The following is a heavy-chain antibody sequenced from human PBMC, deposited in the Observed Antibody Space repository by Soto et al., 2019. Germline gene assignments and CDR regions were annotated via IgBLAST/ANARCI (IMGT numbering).Heavy chain of an antibody. CDR1: GGSISSYY. D-gene: IGHD4-17*01. CDR2: IYYSGSS. J-gene: IGHJ4*02. V-gene: IGHV4-59*08. CDR3: ARHPSYDYGDLNYFDH. Sequence: QVQLQESGPGLVKPSETLSLTCTVSGGSISSYYWSWIRQPPGKGLEWIGYIYYSGSSNYNPSLKRRVTISVDTSKNQFSLKLSSVTAADTAVYYLARHPSYDYGDLNYFDHWGQGTLVTVSS.